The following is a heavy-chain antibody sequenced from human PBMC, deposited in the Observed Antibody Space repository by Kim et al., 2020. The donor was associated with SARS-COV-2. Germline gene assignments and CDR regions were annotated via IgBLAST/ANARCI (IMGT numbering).Heavy chain of an antibody. V-gene: IGHV3-33*01. J-gene: IGHJ6*02. D-gene: IGHD2-21*01. CDR2: IWYDGSGK. CDR1: GFVFSSYG. CDR3: AREDYGGNPDYFYGFDV. Sequence: GGSLRLSCAASGFVFSSYGMHWVRQAPGKGLEWVAVIWYDGSGKYYSDSVKGRFTISRDNPKNTLFLQMNSVRAEDTAVYYCAREDYGGNPDYFYGFDVWGQGTPVTVSS.